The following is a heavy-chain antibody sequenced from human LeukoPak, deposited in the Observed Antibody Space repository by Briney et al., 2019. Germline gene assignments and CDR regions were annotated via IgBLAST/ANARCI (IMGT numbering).Heavy chain of an antibody. CDR1: GFTFSSYA. J-gene: IGHJ3*02. CDR2: ISSGSSTI. Sequence: PGGSLRLSCAASGFTFSSYAMSWVRQAPGKGLEWVAVISSGSSTIYYADSVKGRFTISRDNTKKTLWLQMNSLRADDTAVFYCARSEVGNAFDMWGQGTMVSVSS. D-gene: IGHD1-26*01. V-gene: IGHV3-21*01. CDR3: ARSEVGNAFDM.